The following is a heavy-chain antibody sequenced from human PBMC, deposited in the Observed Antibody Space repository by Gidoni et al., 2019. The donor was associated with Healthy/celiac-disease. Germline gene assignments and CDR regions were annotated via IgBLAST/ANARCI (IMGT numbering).Heavy chain of an antibody. CDR1: GGSISRYY. V-gene: IGHV4-59*08. D-gene: IGHD3-22*01. J-gene: IGHJ4*02. CDR3: ATRNYYDSPGWFDY. CDR2: IYYRGST. Sequence: QVQLQESGPGLVKPSETLSLTCTVCGGSISRYYWSWIRPPPGKGLEWIGYIYYRGSTHYTPSLTSRVTISVATSKNQFPLKLSSVTAADTAVYYCATRNYYDSPGWFDYWGQGTLVTVSS.